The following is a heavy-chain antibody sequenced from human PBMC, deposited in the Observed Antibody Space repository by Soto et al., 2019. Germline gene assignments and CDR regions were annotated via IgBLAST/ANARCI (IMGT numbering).Heavy chain of an antibody. Sequence: SLRLSCAASGVTFSSYAMSWVRQAPGKGLEWVANIKQDGSEKYYVDSVKGRFTISRDNAKNSLYLQMNSLRAEDTAVYYCARGHPRAYTFYGMDVWGQGTTVTVSS. V-gene: IGHV3-7*03. J-gene: IGHJ6*02. D-gene: IGHD3-10*01. CDR3: ARGHPRAYTFYGMDV. CDR1: GVTFSSYA. CDR2: IKQDGSEK.